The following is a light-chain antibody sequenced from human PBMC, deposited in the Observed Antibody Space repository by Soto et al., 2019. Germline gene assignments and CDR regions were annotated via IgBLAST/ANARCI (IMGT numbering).Light chain of an antibody. J-gene: IGKJ5*01. V-gene: IGKV4-1*01. CDR2: WAS. CDR3: QQYHSDPIT. Sequence: DFVMTQSLDSLAVSLGEMATINCKSSQSVLSTSNNKNYLAWFQHKPGQPPKLVIYWASVRASGVPDRFSGSGSGTDFTLTISSLQAEDVAVYYCQQYHSDPITFGQGTRLEIK. CDR1: QSVLSTSNNKNY.